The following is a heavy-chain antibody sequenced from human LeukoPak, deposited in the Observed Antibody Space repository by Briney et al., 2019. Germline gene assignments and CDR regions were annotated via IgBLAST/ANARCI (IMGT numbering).Heavy chain of an antibody. CDR3: ASSVEYSAHEWAFDI. J-gene: IGHJ3*02. CDR2: INHSGST. CDR1: GGSFSGYY. V-gene: IGHV4-34*01. D-gene: IGHD6-6*01. Sequence: PSETLSLTCAVYGGSFSGYYWSWIRQPPGKGLEWIGEINHSGSTNYNPSLKSRVTISVDTSKNQFSLKLTSVTASDTAMYYCASSVEYSAHEWAFDIWGQGTMVTVSS.